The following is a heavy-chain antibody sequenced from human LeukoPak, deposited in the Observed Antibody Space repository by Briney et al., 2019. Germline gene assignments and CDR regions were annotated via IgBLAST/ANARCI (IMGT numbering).Heavy chain of an antibody. Sequence: GGSLRLSCAASGFTFSSYSMNWVRQAPGKGLEWVAVISYDGSNKYYADSVKGRFTISRDNSKNTLYLQMNSLRAEDTAVYYCAAPQLLLGAFDIWGQGTMVTVSS. J-gene: IGHJ3*02. CDR2: ISYDGSNK. D-gene: IGHD2-2*01. CDR3: AAPQLLLGAFDI. V-gene: IGHV3-30*03. CDR1: GFTFSSYS.